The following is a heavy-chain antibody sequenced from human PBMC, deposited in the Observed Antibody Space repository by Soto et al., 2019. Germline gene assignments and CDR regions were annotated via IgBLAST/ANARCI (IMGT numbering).Heavy chain of an antibody. CDR2: ISYDGSNK. D-gene: IGHD3-3*01. V-gene: IGHV3-30*18. CDR3: AKGYDFWSGSPQDYYYYYMDV. Sequence: GGSLRLSCAASGFTFSSYGMHWVRQAPGKGLEWVAVISYDGSNKYYADSVKGRFTISRDNSKNTLYLQMNSLRAEDTAVYYCAKGYDFWSGSPQDYYYYYMDVWGKGTTVTVSS. J-gene: IGHJ6*03. CDR1: GFTFSSYG.